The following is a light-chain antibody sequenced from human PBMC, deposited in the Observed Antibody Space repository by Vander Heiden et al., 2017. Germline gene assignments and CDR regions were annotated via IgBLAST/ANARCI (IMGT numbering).Light chain of an antibody. CDR3: SSYTSSSTPV. CDR2: EVS. Sequence: QPASVSGSPGQSITISCTGTSSDVGGYNYVSWYQQHPGKAPKLMIYEVSNRPSGVSNRFSGSKSGNTASLTISGLQAEDEADYYRSSYTSSSTPVFGTGTKVTVL. CDR1: SSDVGGYNY. V-gene: IGLV2-14*01. J-gene: IGLJ1*01.